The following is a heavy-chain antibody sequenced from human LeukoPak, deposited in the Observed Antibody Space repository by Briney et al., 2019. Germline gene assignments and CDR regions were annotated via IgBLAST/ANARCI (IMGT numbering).Heavy chain of an antibody. D-gene: IGHD4-17*01. CDR3: ASGYGDPKDYYYYGMDV. CDR1: GGSISSSSYY. CDR2: IYYSGST. J-gene: IGHJ6*02. Sequence: SETLSLTCTVSGGSISSSSYYWGWVRQPPGKGLEWIGSIYYSGSTYYNPSLKSRVTISVDTSKSQFSLKLSSVTAADTAVYYCASGYGDPKDYYYYGMDVWGQGTTVTVSS. V-gene: IGHV4-39*07.